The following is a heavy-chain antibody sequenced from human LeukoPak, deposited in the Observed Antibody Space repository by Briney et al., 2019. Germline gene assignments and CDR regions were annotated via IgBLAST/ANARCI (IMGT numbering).Heavy chain of an antibody. Sequence: SGPTLVNPTQTLTLTCTFSGFSLSTSGGGLGWIRQPPGKALEWLSLIYWDDDKRYSPSLKSRLTITKDTSKNQVVLTMTNMDPVDTATYYCAHSGDEAAAGTDFDYWGQGTLVTVSS. D-gene: IGHD6-13*01. CDR1: GFSLSTSGGG. V-gene: IGHV2-5*02. J-gene: IGHJ4*02. CDR3: AHSGDEAAAGTDFDY. CDR2: IYWDDDK.